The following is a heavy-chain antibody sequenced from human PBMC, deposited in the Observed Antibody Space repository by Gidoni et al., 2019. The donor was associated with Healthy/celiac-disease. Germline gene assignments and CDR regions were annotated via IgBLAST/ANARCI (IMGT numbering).Heavy chain of an antibody. CDR3: ARDRTRDSSGYYYGYFDY. Sequence: QVQLVESGGGVVQPGRSLRLSCAASGFTFSYYAMHWVRQAPGKGLEWVAVMSYDGSNKNYADSVKGRCTISRDNSKNTLYLQMNSLRAEDTAVYYCARDRTRDSSGYYYGYFDYWGQGTLVTVSS. CDR1: GFTFSYYA. CDR2: MSYDGSNK. D-gene: IGHD3-22*01. V-gene: IGHV3-30-3*01. J-gene: IGHJ4*02.